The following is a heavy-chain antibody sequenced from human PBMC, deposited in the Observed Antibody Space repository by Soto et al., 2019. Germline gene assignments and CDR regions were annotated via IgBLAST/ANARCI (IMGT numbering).Heavy chain of an antibody. V-gene: IGHV3-30*18. CDR2: ISYHGSDK. Sequence: QVQLVESGGGVVQPGRSLRLSCAASGFTFSNYGMHWVRQAPGKGLEWVAVISYHGSDKYYADYVKGRFTISRDNSKNTLYLQMDSLRAEGTAVYYCAKDHLTTTVTTVGYWGQGTLVTVSS. CDR1: GFTFSNYG. CDR3: AKDHLTTTVTTVGY. J-gene: IGHJ4*02. D-gene: IGHD4-17*01.